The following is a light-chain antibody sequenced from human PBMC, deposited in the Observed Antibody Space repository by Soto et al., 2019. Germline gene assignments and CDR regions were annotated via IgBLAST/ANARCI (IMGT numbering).Light chain of an antibody. V-gene: IGKV3-20*01. CDR2: GAS. J-gene: IGKJ1*01. Sequence: EIVLTQSPGTLSLSPGERATLSCRASQSVSSTYLAWYQQKPGQAPRLLIYGASSRATGIPDRFSGSGSGTDFTLTISRLEPDDFAVYYCQQYASSPWTLGHGT. CDR1: QSVSSTY. CDR3: QQYASSPWT.